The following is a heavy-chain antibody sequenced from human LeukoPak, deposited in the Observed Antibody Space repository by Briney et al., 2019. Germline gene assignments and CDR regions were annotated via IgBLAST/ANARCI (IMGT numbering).Heavy chain of an antibody. CDR2: ISSSSSTI. CDR3: VADYGEA. D-gene: IGHD4-17*01. Sequence: GGSLRLSCTASGFTLSSYSMNWVRQAPGKGLEWVSYISSSSSTIYYADSVKGRFTISRDNAKNSLHLQMNNLRAEDTAVYYCVADYGEAWGQGTPVTVSS. J-gene: IGHJ5*02. V-gene: IGHV3-48*04. CDR1: GFTLSSYS.